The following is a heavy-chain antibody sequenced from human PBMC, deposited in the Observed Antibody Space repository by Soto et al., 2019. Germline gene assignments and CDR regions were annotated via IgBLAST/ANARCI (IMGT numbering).Heavy chain of an antibody. CDR2: IYHSGST. J-gene: IGHJ5*02. V-gene: IGHV4-4*02. Sequence: SETLSLTCAVSGGSISSSNWWSWARQPPGKGLEWIGEIYHSGSTNYNPSLKSRVTISVDKSKNQFSLKLSSVTAADTAVYYCARGTYGRGNWFDPWGQGTLVTVSS. D-gene: IGHD3-10*01. CDR3: ARGTYGRGNWFDP. CDR1: GGSISSSNW.